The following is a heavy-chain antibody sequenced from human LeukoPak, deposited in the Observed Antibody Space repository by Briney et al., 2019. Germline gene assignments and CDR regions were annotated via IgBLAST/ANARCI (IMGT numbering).Heavy chain of an antibody. CDR1: GGTFSSYA. J-gene: IGHJ4*02. CDR2: IIPIFGTL. D-gene: IGHD3-3*01. V-gene: IGHV1-69*13. Sequence: SVKVSCKASGGTFSSYAISWVRQAPGQGLEWMGGIIPIFGTLNYAQKFQGRVTITADESTSTVYMELSSLKSEDTAVYYCAGGKLFDFWSGYYPMDDSWGQGTLVTVSS. CDR3: AGGKLFDFWSGYYPMDDS.